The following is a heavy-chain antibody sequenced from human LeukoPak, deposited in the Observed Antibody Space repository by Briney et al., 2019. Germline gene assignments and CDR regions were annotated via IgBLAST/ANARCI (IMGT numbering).Heavy chain of an antibody. Sequence: PSETLSLTCTVSGGSISSSSYYWSWIRQPPGKGLEWIGYIYYSGSTNYNPSLKSRVTISVDTSKNQFSLKLSSVTAADTAVYYCARYTVTTGDFDYWGQGTLVTVSS. CDR2: IYYSGST. CDR3: ARYTVTTGDFDY. V-gene: IGHV4-61*01. D-gene: IGHD4-17*01. J-gene: IGHJ4*02. CDR1: GGSISSSSYY.